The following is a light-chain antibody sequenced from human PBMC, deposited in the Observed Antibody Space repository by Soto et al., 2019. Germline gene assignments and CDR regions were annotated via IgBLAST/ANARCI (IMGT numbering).Light chain of an antibody. V-gene: IGKV1-27*01. CDR2: HAS. CDR3: QKDDSAPT. J-gene: IGKJ1*01. CDR1: QFISNS. Sequence: IQLTQSPSSLSASVGGRVTITCRASQFISNSLAWYQQKPGKVPNLLIYHASTLQSGVPSRFSGSMSGTDFTLTISSLQPEDVATYYCQKDDSAPTFGPGTTVKI.